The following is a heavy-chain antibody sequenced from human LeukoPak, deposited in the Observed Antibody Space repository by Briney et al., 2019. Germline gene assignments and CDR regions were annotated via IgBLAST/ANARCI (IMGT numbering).Heavy chain of an antibody. V-gene: IGHV3-11*05. Sequence: GGSLRLSCAASGFTFSDYPMSWIRQAPGKGLEWVSYISTTSGVTTYADSVRGRLTISRDNAKNSLYLQLNILRAEDKAVYYCARDTYTTYYSAGGFEIWGQGTMVTVSS. D-gene: IGHD2/OR15-2a*01. CDR3: ARDTYTTYYSAGGFEI. CDR2: ISTTSGVT. J-gene: IGHJ3*02. CDR1: GFTFSDYP.